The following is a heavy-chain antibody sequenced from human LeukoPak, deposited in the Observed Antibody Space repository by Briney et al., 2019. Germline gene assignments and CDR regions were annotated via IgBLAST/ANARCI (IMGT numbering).Heavy chain of an antibody. CDR3: AREASYYFDD. Sequence: QPGGSLRLSCAAAGFTFSSYQMMWVCQPPGKGLEWISYISSGGKTIYYADSVRGRFTISRDNAKNSLYLQMNSLRAEDTAVYYCAREASYYFDDWGPGTLVTVSS. CDR2: ISSGGKTI. J-gene: IGHJ4*02. V-gene: IGHV3-48*03. CDR1: GFTFSSYQ.